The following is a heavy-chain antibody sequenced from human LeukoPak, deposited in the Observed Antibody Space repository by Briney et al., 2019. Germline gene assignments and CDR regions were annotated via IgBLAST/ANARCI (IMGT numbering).Heavy chain of an antibody. CDR1: GFSLSSGGVG. CDR2: IYWDGDH. CDR3: AHLVGYSDASDYRGVYFDY. J-gene: IGHJ4*02. Sequence: SGPTLVNPTQTLTLTCTFSGFSLSSGGVGVGWIRQPPGKALDWLALIYWDGDHRHSPSLKNRLPIAKDSSKNQVVLTMTNLDPVDTATYYCAHLVGYSDASDYRGVYFDYWGQGTLVTVSS. V-gene: IGHV2-5*02. D-gene: IGHD3-22*01.